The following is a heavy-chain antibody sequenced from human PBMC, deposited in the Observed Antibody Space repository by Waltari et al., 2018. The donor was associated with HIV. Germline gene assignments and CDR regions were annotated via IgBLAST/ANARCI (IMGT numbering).Heavy chain of an antibody. D-gene: IGHD4-17*01. CDR2: IYTSGST. Sequence: QVQLQESGPGLVKPSQTLSLTCTVPGGSISSGNYYWSWLRQPAGKRLEWIGRIYTSGSTIYNPSLKSRVTMSLDTSKSQFSLKLSSVTAADTAVYYCARDVVTVTTDAFDIWGQGTKVTVSS. V-gene: IGHV4-61*02. J-gene: IGHJ3*02. CDR1: GGSISSGNYY. CDR3: ARDVVTVTTDAFDI.